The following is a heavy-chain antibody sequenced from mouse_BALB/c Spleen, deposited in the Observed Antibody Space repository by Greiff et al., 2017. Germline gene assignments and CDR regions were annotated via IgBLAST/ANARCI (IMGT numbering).Heavy chain of an antibody. D-gene: IGHD1-1*01. CDR1: GYAFTNYL. V-gene: IGHV1-54*01. CDR2: INPGSGGT. J-gene: IGHJ1*01. Sequence: QVQLQQSGAELVRPGTSVKVSCKASGYAFTNYLIEWVKQRPGQGLEWIGVINPGSGGTNYNEKFKGKATLTADKSSSTAYMQLSSLTSDDSAVYFCARFDYGSSYHWYFDVWGAGTTVTVSS. CDR3: ARFDYGSSYHWYFDV.